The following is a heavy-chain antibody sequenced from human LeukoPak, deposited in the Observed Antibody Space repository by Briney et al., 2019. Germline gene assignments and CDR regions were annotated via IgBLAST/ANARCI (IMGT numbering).Heavy chain of an antibody. Sequence: PSETLSLTCTVSGGSISSSTFFWGWIRQPPGKGLEWIGEIYHTGSTNYNPSLKSRVTISVDNSKNQLSLKLTSVTAADTAVYYCARSGGSRYFHNWGQGTLVTVSS. D-gene: IGHD2-15*01. V-gene: IGHV4-61*05. CDR1: GGSISSSTFF. CDR3: ARSGGSRYFHN. CDR2: IYHTGST. J-gene: IGHJ1*01.